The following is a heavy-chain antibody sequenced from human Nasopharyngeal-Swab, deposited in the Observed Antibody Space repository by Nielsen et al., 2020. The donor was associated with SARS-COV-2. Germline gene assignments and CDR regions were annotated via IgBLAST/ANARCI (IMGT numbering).Heavy chain of an antibody. V-gene: IGHV1-8*01. CDR1: GYTFTSHY. J-gene: IGHJ5*02. D-gene: IGHD3-16*01. Sequence: ASVKVSCKASGYTFTSHYIHWVRQATGQGLEWMGWMNPNSGNTSYAQKFQGRVTMTRDTSISTAYMELSSLRSEDTAVYYCVRMMIRGEITPWGHGGQVTVSS. CDR3: VRMMIRGEITP. CDR2: MNPNSGNT.